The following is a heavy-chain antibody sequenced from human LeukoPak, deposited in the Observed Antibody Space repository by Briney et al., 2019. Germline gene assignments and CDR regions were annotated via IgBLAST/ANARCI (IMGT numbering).Heavy chain of an antibody. J-gene: IGHJ4*02. CDR3: ARDPLSIAAPSADY. Sequence: GGSLRLSCAASGFTFSSYWIHWVRQAPGKGLVWVSRINTDGSSTSYADSVKGRFTISRDNAKNTLYLQMNSLRAEDTAVYYCARDPLSIAAPSADYWGQGTLVTVSS. D-gene: IGHD6-6*01. V-gene: IGHV3-74*01. CDR2: INTDGSST. CDR1: GFTFSSYW.